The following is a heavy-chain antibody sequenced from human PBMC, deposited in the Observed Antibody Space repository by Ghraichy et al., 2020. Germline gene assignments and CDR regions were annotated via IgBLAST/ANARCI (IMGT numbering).Heavy chain of an antibody. J-gene: IGHJ4*02. D-gene: IGHD5-24*01. Sequence: SETLSLTCAVYGGSFSGYYWSWIRQPPGKGLEWIGEINHSGSTNYNPSLKSRVTISVDTSKNQFSLKLSSVTAADTAVYYCARAGADGYNPYYFDYWGQGTLVTVSS. CDR2: INHSGST. CDR1: GGSFSGYY. V-gene: IGHV4-34*01. CDR3: ARAGADGYNPYYFDY.